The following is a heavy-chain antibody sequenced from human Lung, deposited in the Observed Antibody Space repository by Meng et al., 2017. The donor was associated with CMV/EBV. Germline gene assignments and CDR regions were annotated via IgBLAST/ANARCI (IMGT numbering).Heavy chain of an antibody. D-gene: IGHD1-26*01. CDR2: ISSSGSTM. V-gene: IGHV3-48*03. CDR1: GFTFSSYE. J-gene: IGHJ3*02. CDR3: ARRSGSYVNAFDI. Sequence: SLKISXAASGFTFSSYEMNWVRQAPGKGLEWVSYISSSGSTMYYADSVKGRFTISRDNAKNSLHLQMNSLRVEDTAVYYCARRSGSYVNAFDIWGQGTMVTVSS.